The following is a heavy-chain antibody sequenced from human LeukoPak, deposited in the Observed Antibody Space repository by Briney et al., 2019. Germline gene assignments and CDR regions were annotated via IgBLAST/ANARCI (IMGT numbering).Heavy chain of an antibody. V-gene: IGHV1-8*01. CDR1: GYTFTSYD. CDR3: ARGRIQYYDILTGLLQWDY. D-gene: IGHD3-9*01. Sequence: GASVKVSCKASGYTFTSYDINWVRQATGQGLEWMGWMNPNSGNTGYAQKFQGSVTMTRNTSISTAYMELSSLRSEDTAVYYCARGRIQYYDILTGLLQWDYWGQGTLVTVSS. CDR2: MNPNSGNT. J-gene: IGHJ4*02.